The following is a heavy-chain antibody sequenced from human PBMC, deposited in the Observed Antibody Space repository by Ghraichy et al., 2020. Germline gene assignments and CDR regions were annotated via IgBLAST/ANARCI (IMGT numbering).Heavy chain of an antibody. CDR2: IFTTGST. CDR1: GGSISNYY. D-gene: IGHD2-8*01. J-gene: IGHJ6*02. Sequence: SQTLSLTCTVSGGSISNYYWNWIRQPAGKGLEWIGRIFTTGSTTYNPSLKSRLSMSVDTSKKQFSLRLRSVTAADTAVYYCARDLDFGVTRYYYYYGLDVWGQGTTVTVSS. CDR3: ARDLDFGVTRYYYYYGLDV. V-gene: IGHV4-4*07.